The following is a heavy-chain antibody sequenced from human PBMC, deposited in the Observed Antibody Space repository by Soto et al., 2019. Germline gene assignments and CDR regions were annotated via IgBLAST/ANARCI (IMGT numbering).Heavy chain of an antibody. V-gene: IGHV4-39*01. CDR3: ARHFVAVVIKGWGY. Sequence: PSATLSLTCTVSGGSIDRSNYYWDWIRQPPGKGLEWIGTTYYNGNAYYNPSLKSRVTMSVDTSKNQFYLKLISVTAADTAVYYCARHFVAVVIKGWGYWGQGTLVTVSS. CDR1: GGSIDRSNYY. CDR2: TYYNGNA. D-gene: IGHD3-22*01. J-gene: IGHJ4*02.